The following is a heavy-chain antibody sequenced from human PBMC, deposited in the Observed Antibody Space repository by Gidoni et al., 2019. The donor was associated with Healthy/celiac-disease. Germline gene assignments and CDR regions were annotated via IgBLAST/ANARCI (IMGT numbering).Heavy chain of an antibody. Sequence: WIGEINHSGSTNSNPSIKSRVTISVDTSKNQVSLKLSAVTAADTAVYYCARLKSGAGSGSYSTSYYYYYGMDVWGQGTTVTVSS. CDR2: INHSGST. CDR3: ARLKSGAGSGSYSTSYYYYYGMDV. J-gene: IGHJ6*02. V-gene: IGHV4-34*01. D-gene: IGHD3-10*01.